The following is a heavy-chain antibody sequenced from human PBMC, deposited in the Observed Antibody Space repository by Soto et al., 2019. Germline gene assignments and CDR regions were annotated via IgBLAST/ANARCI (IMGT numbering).Heavy chain of an antibody. V-gene: IGHV4-59*01. D-gene: IGHD3-22*01. CDR3: ARADSEYYYDSTGYYSPSYFDN. Sequence: PSETLSLTCTVSGGSISSYYWSWIRQPPGKGLEWIGYIFYSGSANYNPSLKSRVTISVDTSKNQFSLKLSSVTAADTAVYYCARADSEYYYDSTGYYSPSYFDNWGQGTLVTVS. CDR2: IFYSGSA. CDR1: GGSISSYY. J-gene: IGHJ4*02.